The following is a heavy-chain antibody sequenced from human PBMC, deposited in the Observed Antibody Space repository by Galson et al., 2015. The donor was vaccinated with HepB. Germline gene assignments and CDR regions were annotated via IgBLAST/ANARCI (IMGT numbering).Heavy chain of an antibody. CDR3: ARIGYSSGWAFDY. J-gene: IGHJ4*02. D-gene: IGHD6-19*01. CDR1: GGSLRGYY. Sequence: LSLTCSVYGGSLRGYYWSWIRQSPGKGLEWIGEINHRGSTTYNSSLKSRVTISVDTSKNQFSLKLSSVTAADTAVYYCARIGYSSGWAFDYWGQGTLVTVSS. V-gene: IGHV4-34*01. CDR2: INHRGST.